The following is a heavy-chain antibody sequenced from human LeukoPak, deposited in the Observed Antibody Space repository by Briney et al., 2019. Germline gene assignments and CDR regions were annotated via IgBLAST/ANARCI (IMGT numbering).Heavy chain of an antibody. CDR3: ARIRTQYYYYMDV. D-gene: IGHD2-2*01. CDR2: MNHSGST. CDR1: GGSFSGYY. Sequence: SETLSLTCAVYGGSFSGYYWSWIRQPPGKGLEWIGEMNHSGSTNYNPSLKSRVTISVDKSKNQFSLKLSSVTAADTAVYYCARIRTQYYYYMDVWGKGTTVTVSS. J-gene: IGHJ6*03. V-gene: IGHV4-34*01.